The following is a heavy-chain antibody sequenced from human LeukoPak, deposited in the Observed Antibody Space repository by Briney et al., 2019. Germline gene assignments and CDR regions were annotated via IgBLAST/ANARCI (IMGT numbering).Heavy chain of an antibody. J-gene: IGHJ4*02. V-gene: IGHV1-3*01. D-gene: IGHD1-26*01. CDR1: GYTFTSYA. Sequence: GASAKVSCKASGYTFTSYAMHWVRQAPGQRLEWMGWINAGNGNTKYSQKFQGRVTITRDTSASTGYMELSSLRSEDTAVYYCARVGRDVGATSTNYFDYWGQGTLVTVSS. CDR3: ARVGRDVGATSTNYFDY. CDR2: INAGNGNT.